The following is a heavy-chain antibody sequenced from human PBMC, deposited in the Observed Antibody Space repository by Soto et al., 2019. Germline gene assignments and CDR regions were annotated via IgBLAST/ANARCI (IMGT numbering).Heavy chain of an antibody. Sequence: ASVKVSCKASGYTFTGYYMHWVRQAPGQGLEWMGWINPNSGGTNYAQKFQGRVTMTRDTSISTAYMELSRLRSDDTAVYYCARVDCSSTSCYAPRRAFDIGGQGTMVTVSS. V-gene: IGHV1-2*02. D-gene: IGHD2-2*01. CDR1: GYTFTGYY. CDR3: ARVDCSSTSCYAPRRAFDI. J-gene: IGHJ3*02. CDR2: INPNSGGT.